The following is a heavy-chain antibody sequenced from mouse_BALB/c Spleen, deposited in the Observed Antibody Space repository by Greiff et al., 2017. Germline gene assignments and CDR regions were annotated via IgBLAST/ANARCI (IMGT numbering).Heavy chain of an antibody. CDR1: GFTFSSYA. J-gene: IGHJ2*01. Sequence: EVQGVESGGGLVKPGGSLKLSCAASGFTFSSYAMSWVRQSPEKRLEWVAEISSGGSYTYYPDTVTGRFTISRDNAKNTLYLEMSSLRSEDTAMYYCAREGNYYFDYWGQGTTLTVSS. V-gene: IGHV5-9-4*01. CDR2: ISSGGSYT. CDR3: AREGNYYFDY. D-gene: IGHD2-1*01.